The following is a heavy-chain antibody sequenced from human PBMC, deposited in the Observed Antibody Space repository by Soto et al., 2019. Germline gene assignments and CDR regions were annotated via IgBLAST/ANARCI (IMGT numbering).Heavy chain of an antibody. CDR2: IKSQADGGTI. CDR3: ARRSGTYSPFYYYYGLDV. CDR1: GFTFSNVW. D-gene: IGHD1-26*01. J-gene: IGHJ6*02. V-gene: IGHV3-15*07. Sequence: ESGGGLVKPGGSLRLSCAASGFTFSNVWMNWVRQAPGEGLEWVGRIKSQADGGTIVYATPVKGRFTISRDDSKNTLYLQMNSLTTEDTAVYYCARRSGTYSPFYYYYGLDVWGQGTTVTVSS.